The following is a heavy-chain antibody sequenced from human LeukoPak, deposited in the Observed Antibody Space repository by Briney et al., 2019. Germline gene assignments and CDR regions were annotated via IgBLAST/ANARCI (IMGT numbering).Heavy chain of an antibody. D-gene: IGHD6-19*01. V-gene: IGHV3-30-3*01. CDR2: ISYDGSNK. Sequence: GRSLRLSCAASGFTFSSYAMHWVRQAPGKGLEWVAVISYDGSNKYYADSVKGRFTISRDNSKNTLYLQMNSLRAEDTAVYYCAKDMEQWLVRSFFDYWGQGTLVTVSS. J-gene: IGHJ4*02. CDR1: GFTFSSYA. CDR3: AKDMEQWLVRSFFDY.